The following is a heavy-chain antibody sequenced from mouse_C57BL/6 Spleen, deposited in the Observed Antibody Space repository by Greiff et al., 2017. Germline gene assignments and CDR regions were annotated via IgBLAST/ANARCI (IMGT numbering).Heavy chain of an antibody. CDR3: ARREDYYYGSRYYYAMDY. Sequence: QVQLQQPGAELVKPGASVKLSCKASGYTFTSYWMQWVKQRPGQGLEWIGEIDPSDSYTNYNQKFKGKATLTVDTSSSTAYMQLSSLTSEDSAVYYCARREDYYYGSRYYYAMDYWGQGTSVTVSS. CDR2: IDPSDSYT. D-gene: IGHD1-1*01. J-gene: IGHJ4*01. V-gene: IGHV1-50*01. CDR1: GYTFTSYW.